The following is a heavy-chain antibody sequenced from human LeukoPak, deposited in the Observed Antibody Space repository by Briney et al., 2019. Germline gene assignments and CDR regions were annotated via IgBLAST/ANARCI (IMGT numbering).Heavy chain of an antibody. J-gene: IGHJ5*02. CDR3: APDPVVVVAATQDIWFDP. V-gene: IGHV3-11*01. CDR1: GFSVTDYY. Sequence: GGSLRLSCAASGFSVTDYYMNWIRQAPGKGLEWVSYISSSGRTMYYADSVKGRFTISRDNAKNSLYLQMNTLRADDTAVYYCAPDPVVVVAATQDIWFDPWGQGTLVTVSS. D-gene: IGHD2-15*01. CDR2: ISSSGRTM.